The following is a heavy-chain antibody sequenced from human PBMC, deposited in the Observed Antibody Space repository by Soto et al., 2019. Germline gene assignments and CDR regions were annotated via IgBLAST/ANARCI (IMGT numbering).Heavy chain of an antibody. Sequence: SGPTLVNPTQTLTLTCTFSGFSLTTRGVGVGWIRQPPGKALEWLALIYWSDDKRSSPSLRSRLTITKDTSKNQVVLTMTNMDPVDTATYYCVYRPSTYTVSTSWHFDLWGRGSLVTVSS. CDR2: IYWSDDK. CDR1: GFSLTTRGVG. D-gene: IGHD3-16*01. V-gene: IGHV2-5*01. CDR3: VYRPSTYTVSTSWHFDL. J-gene: IGHJ2*01.